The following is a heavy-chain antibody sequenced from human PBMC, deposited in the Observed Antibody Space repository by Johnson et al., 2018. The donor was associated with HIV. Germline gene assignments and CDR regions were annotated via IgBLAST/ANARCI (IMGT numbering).Heavy chain of an antibody. J-gene: IGHJ3*02. CDR2: IGTAGNT. D-gene: IGHD3-22*01. Sequence: MLLVESGGGVVQPGRSLRLSCAASGFIFSSYAIHWVRQATGKGLEWVSAIGTAGNTYYPGSVKGRFTISRENAKNSLYLQMNSLRAGDTAVYYCARVSSGGAFDIWGQGTMVTVSS. V-gene: IGHV3-13*01. CDR1: GFIFSSYA. CDR3: ARVSSGGAFDI.